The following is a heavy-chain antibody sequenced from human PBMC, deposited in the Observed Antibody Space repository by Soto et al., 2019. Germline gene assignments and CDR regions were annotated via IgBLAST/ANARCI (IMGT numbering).Heavy chain of an antibody. D-gene: IGHD3-22*01. CDR2: ISGSGGST. CDR1: GFTFSSYA. J-gene: IGHJ4*02. Sequence: GGSLRLSCATSGFTFSSYAMSWVRQAPGKGLEWVSAISGSGGSTYYADSVKGRFTISRDNSKNTLYLQMNSLRAEDTAVYYCARGIEYYYDSSGYQIDYWGQGTLVTVSS. V-gene: IGHV3-23*01. CDR3: ARGIEYYYDSSGYQIDY.